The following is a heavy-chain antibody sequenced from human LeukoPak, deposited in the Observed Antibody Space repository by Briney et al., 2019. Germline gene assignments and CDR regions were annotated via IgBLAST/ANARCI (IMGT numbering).Heavy chain of an antibody. V-gene: IGHV3-30*15. Sequence: GGSLRLSCAASVFAFRLYAMHWSRQAPVKGLKCETIISDDGRSNYADSVEGRFTNSRDNSKNTLYLQMSSLRAEDTAVYYCASTSGYDFWDMGYWGQGTLVTVSS. CDR3: ASTSGYDFWDMGY. CDR1: VFAFRLYA. CDR2: ISDDGRSN. J-gene: IGHJ4*02. D-gene: IGHD5-12*01.